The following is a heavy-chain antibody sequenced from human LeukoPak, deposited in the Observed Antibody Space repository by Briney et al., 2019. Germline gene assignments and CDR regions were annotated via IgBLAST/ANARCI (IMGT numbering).Heavy chain of an antibody. CDR3: ARDKSYFGSGNYHYFNS. CDR1: GFAFSQFP. D-gene: IGHD3-10*01. V-gene: IGHV3-30*03. J-gene: IGHJ4*02. CDR2: ISHDGGNK. Sequence: GGSLRLSCVASGFAFSQFPVHWVRQAPGKRLEWVAFISHDGGNKKYGDSVKGRFTISRDNSKNTVYLQMNSLRPEDTALYYCARDKSYFGSGNYHYFNSWGQGALVIVSS.